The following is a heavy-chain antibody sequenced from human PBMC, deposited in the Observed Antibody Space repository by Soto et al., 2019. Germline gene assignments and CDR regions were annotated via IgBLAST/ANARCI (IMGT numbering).Heavy chain of an antibody. J-gene: IGHJ6*02. CDR1: GYTFTSYY. V-gene: IGHV1-46*01. CDR3: AREAEGWAGDHYYYYGMDV. Sequence: GASVKVSCKASGYTFTSYYMHWVREAPGQGLEWMGIINPSGGSTSYAQKFQGRVTMTRDTSTSTVYMELSSLRSEDTAVYYCAREAEGWAGDHYYYYGMDVWGQGTTVTVSS. D-gene: IGHD7-27*01. CDR2: INPSGGST.